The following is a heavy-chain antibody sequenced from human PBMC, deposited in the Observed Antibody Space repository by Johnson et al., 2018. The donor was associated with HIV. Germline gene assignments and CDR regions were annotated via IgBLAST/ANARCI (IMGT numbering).Heavy chain of an antibody. Sequence: EVQLLESGGGLVQPGGSLRLSCAASGFTFSSYWMSWVRQAPGKGLEWVANIKQDGSEKYYVDSVKGRFTISRDNAKNSLYLQMNRLRAEDTAVYYCARAGSDLLSDAVDIWGQETMVTVSS. CDR2: IKQDGSEK. CDR3: ARAGSDLLSDAVDI. D-gene: IGHD2-21*02. J-gene: IGHJ3*02. CDR1: GFTFSSYW. V-gene: IGHV3-7*01.